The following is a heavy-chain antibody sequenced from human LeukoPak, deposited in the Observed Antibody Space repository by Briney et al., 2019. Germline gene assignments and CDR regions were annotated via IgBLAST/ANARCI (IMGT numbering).Heavy chain of an antibody. CDR2: INPSGSFT. D-gene: IGHD6-13*01. V-gene: IGHV3-74*01. CDR1: GFTFSSNW. CDR3: ARGYSSSSLYYFDY. Sequence: GGSLRLSCAVSGFTFSSNWMHWVRQVPGKGLVWVSLINPSGSFTTYADSVKGRFTISRDNAKNTPYMHLNSLRVEDTAVYYCARGYSSSSLYYFDYWGQGTLVTVSS. J-gene: IGHJ4*02.